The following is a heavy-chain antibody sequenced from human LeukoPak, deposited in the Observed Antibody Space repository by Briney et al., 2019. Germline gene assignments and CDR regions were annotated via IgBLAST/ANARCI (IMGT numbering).Heavy chain of an antibody. CDR1: GYTFTGHY. J-gene: IGHJ4*02. CDR2: INPNSGGT. D-gene: IGHD3-22*01. V-gene: IGHV1-2*02. CDR3: ARVEYHYDSSGYYDY. Sequence: ASVKVSCKASGYTFTGHYMNWVRQAPGQGLEWMGWINPNSGGTNYAQKFQGRVTMTRDTSTSTAYMELSSLRSDDTAVYYCARVEYHYDSSGYYDYWGQGTLVTVSS.